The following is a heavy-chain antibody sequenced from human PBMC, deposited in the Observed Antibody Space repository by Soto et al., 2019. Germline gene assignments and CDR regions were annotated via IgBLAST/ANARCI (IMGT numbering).Heavy chain of an antibody. CDR1: GFTFSSYW. Sequence: EVQLVESGGGLVQPGGSLRLPCAASGFTFSSYWMHWVRQAPGKGLVWVSRINSDGISTSYASSVKGRYTIPRDNAKNTLYLHMTRPRAEDTGVYYCARDEWIDRGMDVWGQGTTVTVSS. J-gene: IGHJ6*02. D-gene: IGHD3-22*01. CDR2: INSDGIST. V-gene: IGHV3-74*01. CDR3: ARDEWIDRGMDV.